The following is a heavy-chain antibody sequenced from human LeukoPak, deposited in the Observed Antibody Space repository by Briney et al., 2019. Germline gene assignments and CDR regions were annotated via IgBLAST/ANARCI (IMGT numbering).Heavy chain of an antibody. CDR1: GFTFSSYG. D-gene: IGHD3-9*01. Sequence: GRSLRLSCAASGFTFSSYGMHWVRQAPVKGLEWVAVISYDGSNKYYADSVKGRFTISRDNSKNTLYLQMNSLRAEDTAVYYCAKPSSTFDWLLWLDYWGQGTLVTVSS. CDR3: AKPSSTFDWLLWLDY. V-gene: IGHV3-30*18. J-gene: IGHJ4*02. CDR2: ISYDGSNK.